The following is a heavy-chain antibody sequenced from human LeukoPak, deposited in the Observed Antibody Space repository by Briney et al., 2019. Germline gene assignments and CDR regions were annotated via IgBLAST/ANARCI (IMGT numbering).Heavy chain of an antibody. CDR1: GGSISSGGYY. D-gene: IGHD3-16*02. V-gene: IGHV4-31*03. Sequence: SETLSLTCTVSGGSISSGGYYWSWIRQHPGKGLEWIGYIYYTGSTYYNPSLKSRVTISVDTSKNQFSLRLSSVTAADTAVYYCARDQVWGNYRRFDYWGQGTLVTVSS. CDR2: IYYTGST. CDR3: ARDQVWGNYRRFDY. J-gene: IGHJ4*02.